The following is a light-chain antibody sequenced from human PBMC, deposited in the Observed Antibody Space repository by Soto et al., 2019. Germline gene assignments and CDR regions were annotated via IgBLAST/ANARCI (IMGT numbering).Light chain of an antibody. CDR3: SSYTPTTTLEV. CDR2: DVA. Sequence: QSALTQPASVSGSPGQSITIDCTGTNSDVGGYDFVSWYQQHPGKPPKLLIYDVANRPSGVSSRFSGSKSGNTASLTISGLQAEDEADYFCSSYTPTTTLEVLGGGTKLTVL. CDR1: NSDVGGYDF. V-gene: IGLV2-14*03. J-gene: IGLJ2*01.